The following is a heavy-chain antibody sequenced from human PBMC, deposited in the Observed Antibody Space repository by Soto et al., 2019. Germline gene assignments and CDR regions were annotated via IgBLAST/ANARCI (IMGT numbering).Heavy chain of an antibody. CDR1: GYSFTTYG. Sequence: QVQLVQSGGEVKKPGASVKVSCKTSGYSFTTYGISWVRQAPGQGLEWMGWISAYNGNTNYAQKLQDRVTMTTDTSTSTAYMELRGLRSDDTAVYYCAREVPAPYSYYGMDVWGKWSTVTVPS. CDR2: ISAYNGNT. V-gene: IGHV1-18*01. CDR3: AREVPAPYSYYGMDV. J-gene: IGHJ6*04.